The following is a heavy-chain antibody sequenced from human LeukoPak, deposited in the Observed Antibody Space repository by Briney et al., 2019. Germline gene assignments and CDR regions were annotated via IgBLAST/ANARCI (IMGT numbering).Heavy chain of an antibody. J-gene: IGHJ4*02. CDR3: ARVGGRGCPGDLYYFDY. D-gene: IGHD4-17*01. CDR1: GLTLSSYA. CDR2: VSFDGRNT. Sequence: GRSLRLARAPSGLTLSSYATQSVRQAPGKGLECVSVVSFDGRNTSYAHSVKGRFTISRDNSKNTLYLQMNILRAKDTAVYYCARVGGRGCPGDLYYFDYWGRGALVTVSS. V-gene: IGHV3-30*04.